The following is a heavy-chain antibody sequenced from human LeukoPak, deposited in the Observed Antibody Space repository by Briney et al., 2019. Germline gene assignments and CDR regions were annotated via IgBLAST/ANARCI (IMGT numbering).Heavy chain of an antibody. V-gene: IGHV1-3*01. D-gene: IGHD6-6*01. CDR2: IDAGNGNT. CDR3: ASKIAARPDNWFDP. J-gene: IGHJ5*02. Sequence: ASVKVSCKAFGDTFTIYTIHWVRQAPGQRLEWMGWIDAGNGNTKYSQKFQGRVTLTRDTSANTAYMELNSLRSEDTSVYYCASKIAARPDNWFDPWGQGTLVAVSS. CDR1: GDTFTIYT.